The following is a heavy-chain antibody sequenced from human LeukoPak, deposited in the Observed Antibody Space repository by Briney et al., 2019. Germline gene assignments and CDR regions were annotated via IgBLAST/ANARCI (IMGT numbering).Heavy chain of an antibody. V-gene: IGHV4-39*01. CDR1: GGSISSSSYY. CDR3: ASSSSSWYYFDY. J-gene: IGHJ4*02. CDR2: IYYSGST. D-gene: IGHD6-13*01. Sequence: SETLSLTCTVSGGSISSSSYYWGWLRQPPGKGLEWIGSIYYSGSTYYNPSLKSRVTISVDTSKNQFSLKLSSVTAADTAVYYCASSSSSWYYFDYWGQGTLVTVSS.